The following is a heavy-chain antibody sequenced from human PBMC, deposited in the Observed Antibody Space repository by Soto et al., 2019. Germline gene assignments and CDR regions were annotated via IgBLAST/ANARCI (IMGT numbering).Heavy chain of an antibody. CDR1: GGSFSGYY. D-gene: IGHD4-17*01. CDR2: INHSGST. CDR3: ARAYGGNVFDY. J-gene: IGHJ4*02. V-gene: IGHV4-34*01. Sequence: QVQLQQWGAGLLKPSETLSLTCAVYGGSFSGYYWSWIRQPPGKGLEWIGDINHSGSTNYNPSLKTRVTISVDTAKTRFSLQLSSVTAADTAVYFCARAYGGNVFDYWGQGTLVTVSS.